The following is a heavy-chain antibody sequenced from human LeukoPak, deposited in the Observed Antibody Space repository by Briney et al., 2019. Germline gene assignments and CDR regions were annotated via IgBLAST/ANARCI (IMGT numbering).Heavy chain of an antibody. CDR2: ISWNSGSI. D-gene: IGHD6-19*01. CDR3: AKDILSSGWNYYYYGMDV. CDR1: GFTFDDYA. V-gene: IGHV3-9*01. J-gene: IGHJ6*02. Sequence: PGGSLRLSCAASGFTFDDYAMHWVRQAPGKGLEWVSGISWNSGSIGYADSVKGRFTISRDNAKNSLYLQMNSLRAEDTALYYCAKDILSSGWNYYYYGMDVWGQGTTVTVSS.